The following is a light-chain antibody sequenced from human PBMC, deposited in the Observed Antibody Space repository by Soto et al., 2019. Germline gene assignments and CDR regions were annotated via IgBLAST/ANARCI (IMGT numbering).Light chain of an antibody. J-gene: IGKJ5*01. CDR1: QSVSSSY. Sequence: EIVLTQSPGTLSLSPVERATLSCRASQSVSSSYLAWYQQKPGQAPRLLIYGASSRATGIPDRFSGSGSGTDFTLTISRLGPEDFAVYYCQQYGSSPLITFGQGTRLEIK. CDR3: QQYGSSPLIT. V-gene: IGKV3-20*01. CDR2: GAS.